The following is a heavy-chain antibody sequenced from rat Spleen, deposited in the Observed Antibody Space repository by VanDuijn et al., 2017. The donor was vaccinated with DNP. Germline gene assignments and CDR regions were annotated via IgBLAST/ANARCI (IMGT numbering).Heavy chain of an antibody. J-gene: IGHJ2*01. CDR1: GFTFSDYY. CDR2: IFYDGDST. CDR3: ARPDY. V-gene: IGHV5-7*01. Sequence: EVQLVESGGVLVQPGRSLKLSCAASGFTFSDYYMAWVRQAPKKGLEWVATIFYDGDSTHYRDSVKGRFTISRDNAKSTLYLQMDSLRSEDTATYYCARPDYWGQGVMVTVSS.